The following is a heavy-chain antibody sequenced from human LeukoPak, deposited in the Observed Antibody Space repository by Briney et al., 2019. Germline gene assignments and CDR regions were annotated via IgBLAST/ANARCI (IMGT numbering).Heavy chain of an antibody. CDR1: GYTFTSYA. V-gene: IGHV1-18*01. CDR2: ISAYNGNT. CDR3: ARTTIFGVVIPNWFDP. J-gene: IGHJ5*02. Sequence: ASVKVSCKASGYTFTSYAMNWVRQAPGQGFEWMGWISAYNGNTNYAQKLQGRVTMTTDTSTSTAYMELRSLRSDDTAVYYCARTTIFGVVIPNWFDPWGQGTLVTVSS. D-gene: IGHD3-3*01.